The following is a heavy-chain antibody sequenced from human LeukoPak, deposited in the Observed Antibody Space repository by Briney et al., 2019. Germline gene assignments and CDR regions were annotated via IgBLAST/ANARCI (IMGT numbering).Heavy chain of an antibody. CDR2: IIPIFGTA. Sequence: ASAKVSCKASGGTFSSYAISWVRQAPGQGLEWMGGIIPIFGTANYAQKFQGRVTITADESTSTAYMELSSLRSEDTAVYYCARDGYSGYGSFDYWGQGTLVTVSS. CDR3: ARDGYSGYGSFDY. D-gene: IGHD5-12*01. J-gene: IGHJ4*02. CDR1: GGTFSSYA. V-gene: IGHV1-69*13.